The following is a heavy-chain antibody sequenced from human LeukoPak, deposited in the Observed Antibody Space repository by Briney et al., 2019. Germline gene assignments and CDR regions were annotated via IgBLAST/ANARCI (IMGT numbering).Heavy chain of an antibody. J-gene: IGHJ4*02. CDR1: GGSISSGGYY. CDR3: ASSYSSSLTRKFDY. D-gene: IGHD6-13*01. Sequence: SETLSLTCTVSGGSISSGGYYWSWIRQHPGKGLEWIGYIYYSGSTYYNPSLKSRVTISVDTSKNQFSLKLSSVTAADTAVYYCASSYSSSLTRKFDYWGQGTLVTVSS. CDR2: IYYSGST. V-gene: IGHV4-31*03.